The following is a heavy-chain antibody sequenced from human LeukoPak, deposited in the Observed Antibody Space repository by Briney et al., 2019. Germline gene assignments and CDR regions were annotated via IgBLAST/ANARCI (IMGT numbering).Heavy chain of an antibody. CDR2: IKQGGSEK. V-gene: IGHV3-7*01. CDR1: GFTFSSYW. D-gene: IGHD3-22*01. Sequence: PGGSLRLPCAASGFTFSSYWMSWVRQAPGKGLEWVANIKQGGSEKYYVDSVKGRFTISRDNAKNSLYLQMNSLRAEDTAVYYCCHSSGYYDDDAFDIWGQGTMVTVSS. J-gene: IGHJ3*02. CDR3: CHSSGYYDDDAFDI.